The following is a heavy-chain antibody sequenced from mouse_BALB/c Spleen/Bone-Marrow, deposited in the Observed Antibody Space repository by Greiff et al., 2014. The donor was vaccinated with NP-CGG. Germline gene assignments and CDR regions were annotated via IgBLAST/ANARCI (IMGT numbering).Heavy chain of an antibody. CDR2: VDPANGNT. CDR3: ARWEYYAMDY. Sequence: EVQLQQSGAELVKPGASVKLSCTASGFDIKDTYMHWVKQRPEQGLEWIGRVDPANGNTKYDPKFQGKATITADTSSNTAYLQLSSLTSEDTAVYYCARWEYYAMDYWGQGTSVTVSS. V-gene: IGHV14-3*02. D-gene: IGHD4-1*01. CDR1: GFDIKDTY. J-gene: IGHJ4*01.